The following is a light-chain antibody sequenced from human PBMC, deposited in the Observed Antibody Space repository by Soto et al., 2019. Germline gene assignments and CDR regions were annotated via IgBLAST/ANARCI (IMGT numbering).Light chain of an antibody. CDR3: GSYSSTTTREV. CDR1: NSDVGGYDF. CDR2: EVT. V-gene: IGLV2-14*01. J-gene: IGLJ1*01. Sequence: QSVLAQPASVSGSPGQSITISCTGANSDVGGYDFVSWYQRHPGTPPKLIIYEVTHRPSGVSHRFAGSKSASTAALTISGLQVEDEADYVCGSYSSTTTREVFGTGTKVTVL.